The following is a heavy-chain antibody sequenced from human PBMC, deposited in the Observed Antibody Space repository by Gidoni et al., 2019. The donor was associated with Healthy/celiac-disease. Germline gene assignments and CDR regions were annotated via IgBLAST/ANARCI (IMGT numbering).Heavy chain of an antibody. CDR1: GFTFSSYG. CDR3: AYGGNSGDYFDY. D-gene: IGHD2-21*02. J-gene: IGHJ4*02. V-gene: IGHV3-30*03. CDR2: ISYDGSNK. Sequence: QVQLVESGGGVVQPGRSLRPSCAPSGFTFSSYGMHWVRQAPGKGLEWVAVISYDGSNKYYADSVKGRFTISRDNSKNPLYLQMNSLRAEDTAVYYCAYGGNSGDYFDYWGQGTLVTVSS.